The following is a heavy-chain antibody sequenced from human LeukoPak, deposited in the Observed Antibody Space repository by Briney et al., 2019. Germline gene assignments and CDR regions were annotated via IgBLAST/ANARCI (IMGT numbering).Heavy chain of an antibody. CDR1: GGSISSYY. J-gene: IGHJ4*02. D-gene: IGHD1-26*01. Sequence: SETLSLTCTVSGGSISSYYWSWIRQPPGKGLEWIGYIYYSGSTNYNPSLKSRVTISVDTSKNQFSLKLSSVTAADTAVYYCARGRIVGASWGYYFDYWGQGTLVTVSS. CDR2: IYYSGST. CDR3: ARGRIVGASWGYYFDY. V-gene: IGHV4-59*01.